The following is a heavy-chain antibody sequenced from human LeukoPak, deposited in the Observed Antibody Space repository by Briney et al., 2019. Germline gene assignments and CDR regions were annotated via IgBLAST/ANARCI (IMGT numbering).Heavy chain of an antibody. V-gene: IGHV1-2*02. D-gene: IGHD5-12*01. CDR2: INPNSGGT. CDR3: ARDGVDGYDLSYGMDV. Sequence: ASVKVSCKASGGSIRLYAISWVRQAPGQGLEWMGWINPNSGGTNYAQKFQGRVTMTRDTSISTAYMELSRLRSDDTAVYYCARDGVDGYDLSYGMDVWGQGTTVTVSS. J-gene: IGHJ6*02. CDR1: GGSIRLYA.